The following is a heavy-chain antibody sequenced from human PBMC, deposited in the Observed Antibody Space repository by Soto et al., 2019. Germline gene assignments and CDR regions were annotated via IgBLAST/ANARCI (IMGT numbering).Heavy chain of an antibody. J-gene: IGHJ5*02. CDR3: ARSVTMIVVVLTWFDH. CDR1: GDSVSSNSAA. V-gene: IGHV6-1*01. D-gene: IGHD3-22*01. Sequence: SQTLSLTCAISGDSVSSNSAAWNWIRQSPSRGLEWLGRTYYRSKWDNDYAVSVKSRITINPDTSKNQVSLQLNSVTPEDTAVYYCARSVTMIVVVLTWFDHWGQGTVV. CDR2: TYYRSKWDN.